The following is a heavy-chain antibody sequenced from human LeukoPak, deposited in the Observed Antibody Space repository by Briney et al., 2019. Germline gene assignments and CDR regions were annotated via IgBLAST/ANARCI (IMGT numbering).Heavy chain of an antibody. Sequence: LSGGSLRLSCAASGFTFNSYWMSWVRQAPGKGLEWVANIKQDGSDKYYVDSVEGRFTISRDNAKNSLYLQLNSLRTEDTAVYYCARAFSDYWSGLNAFDIWGQGTMVTVSS. J-gene: IGHJ3*02. V-gene: IGHV3-7*01. CDR3: ARAFSDYWSGLNAFDI. CDR1: GFTFNSYW. CDR2: IKQDGSDK. D-gene: IGHD3-3*01.